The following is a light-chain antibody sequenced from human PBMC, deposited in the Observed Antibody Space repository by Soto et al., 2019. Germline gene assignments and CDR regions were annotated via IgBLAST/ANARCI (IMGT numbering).Light chain of an antibody. CDR2: EAS. Sequence: QSALTQPASVSGYPGQAITISCTGTSSDVGGYIYVSWYQQHPGKAPKLMIYEASNRPSGVSNRFSGSKSGNTASLTISGLQAEDEADYYCSSYTSSSSRVFGTGTKVTVL. V-gene: IGLV2-14*01. CDR1: SSDVGGYIY. J-gene: IGLJ1*01. CDR3: SSYTSSSSRV.